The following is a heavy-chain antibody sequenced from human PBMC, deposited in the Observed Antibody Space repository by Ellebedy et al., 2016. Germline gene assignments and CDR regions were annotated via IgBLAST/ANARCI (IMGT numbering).Heavy chain of an antibody. Sequence: ASVKVSXKASRYTFIAYYMHWVRQAPGQGLEWMGWINPTSGGTNYAQKFQGRVTMTRDTSISTAYMELSSLTSDDTAVYYCARDRRTGNWFDPWGQGTLVTVSS. D-gene: IGHD3/OR15-3a*01. V-gene: IGHV1-2*02. CDR1: RYTFIAYY. CDR2: INPTSGGT. J-gene: IGHJ5*02. CDR3: ARDRRTGNWFDP.